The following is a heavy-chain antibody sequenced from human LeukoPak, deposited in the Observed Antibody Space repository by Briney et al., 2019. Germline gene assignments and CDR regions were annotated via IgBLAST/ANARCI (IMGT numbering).Heavy chain of an antibody. CDR2: INPNSGGT. D-gene: IGHD3-3*02. V-gene: IGHV1-2*02. CDR1: GYTFTGYY. J-gene: IGHJ6*02. CDR3: ARDPFSYYYYGMDV. Sequence: ASVKVSCKASGYTFTGYYMHWVRQAPGQGREWMGWINPNSGGTNYAQKFQGRVTMTRDTSISTAYMELSRLRSDDTAVYHCARDPFSYYYYGMDVWGQGTTVTVSS.